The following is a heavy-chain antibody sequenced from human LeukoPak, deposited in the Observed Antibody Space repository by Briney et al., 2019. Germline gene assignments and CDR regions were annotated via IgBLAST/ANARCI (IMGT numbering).Heavy chain of an antibody. CDR2: INHSGST. V-gene: IGHV4-34*01. D-gene: IGHD2-2*01. CDR3: ARMPYYYYGMDV. CDR1: GGSFSGYY. Sequence: SETLSLTCAVYGGSFSGYYWSWIRQPPGKGLEWIGEINHSGSTNYNPSLESRVTISVDTSKNQFSLKLSSVTAADTAVYYCARMPYYYYGMDVWGQGTTVTVSS. J-gene: IGHJ6*02.